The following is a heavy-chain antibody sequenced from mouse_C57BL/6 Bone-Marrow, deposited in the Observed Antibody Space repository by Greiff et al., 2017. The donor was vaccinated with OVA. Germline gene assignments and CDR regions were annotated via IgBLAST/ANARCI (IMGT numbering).Heavy chain of an antibody. D-gene: IGHD6-1*01. J-gene: IGHJ2*01. V-gene: IGHV1-82*01. Sequence: QVQLKESGPELVKPGASVKISCKASDYAFSSSWMNWVKQRPGQGLEWIGRIYPGDGDTNYNGKFKGKATLTADKSSSTAYMQLSSLTSEDSAVYFCARTPLDYWGQGTTLTVSS. CDR3: ARTPLDY. CDR2: IYPGDGDT. CDR1: DYAFSSSW.